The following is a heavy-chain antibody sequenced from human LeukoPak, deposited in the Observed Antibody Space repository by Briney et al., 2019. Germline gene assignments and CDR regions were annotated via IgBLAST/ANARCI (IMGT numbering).Heavy chain of an antibody. CDR3: ARGRPYRYDFWSGFKAFDY. J-gene: IGHJ4*02. CDR2: TNPNSGNT. V-gene: IGHV1-8*01. Sequence: ASVKVSCKASGYTFTSYDINWVRQATGQGLEWMGWTNPNSGNTGYAQKFQGRVTMTRNTSISTAYMELSSLRSEDTAVYYCARGRPYRYDFWSGFKAFDYWGQGTLVTVSS. CDR1: GYTFTSYD. D-gene: IGHD3-3*01.